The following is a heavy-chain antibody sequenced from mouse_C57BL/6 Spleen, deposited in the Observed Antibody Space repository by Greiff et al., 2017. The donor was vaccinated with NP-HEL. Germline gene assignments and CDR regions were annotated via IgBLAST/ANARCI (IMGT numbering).Heavy chain of an antibody. Sequence: QVQLQQSGAELVRPGASVTLSCKASGYTFTDYEMHWVKQTPVHGLEWIGAIDPETGGTAYNQKFKGKAILTADKSSSTAYMELRSLTSEDSAVYYCTRYYGSSGLYYFDYWGQGTTLTVSS. J-gene: IGHJ2*01. CDR1: GYTFTDYE. CDR3: TRYYGSSGLYYFDY. CDR2: IDPETGGT. V-gene: IGHV1-15*01. D-gene: IGHD1-1*01.